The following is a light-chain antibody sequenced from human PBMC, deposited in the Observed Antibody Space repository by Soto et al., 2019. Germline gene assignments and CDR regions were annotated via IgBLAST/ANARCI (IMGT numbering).Light chain of an antibody. CDR2: GAS. CDR3: QQGHNWPLT. V-gene: IGKV3-15*01. Sequence: EIVMTQSPATLSLSPGERAALSCRASXSINSELAWYQQKPGQPPRLLIYGASTRATGVPARFTGSESGSEFTLTISGLQSEDFAVYYCQQGHNWPLTFGQGTRLEI. J-gene: IGKJ2*01. CDR1: XSINSE.